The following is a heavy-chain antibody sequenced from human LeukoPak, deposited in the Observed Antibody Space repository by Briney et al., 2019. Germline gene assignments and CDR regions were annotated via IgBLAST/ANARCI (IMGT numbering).Heavy chain of an antibody. CDR3: VTAAGTYFDY. Sequence: ASVKVSCKASGYTFTSYGISWVRQAPGQGLEWMGWISAYNGNTNYAQKLQGRVTMTTDTSTSTAYMELRSLRSDDTAVYHCVTAAGTYFDYWGQGTLVTVSS. CDR2: ISAYNGNT. J-gene: IGHJ4*02. D-gene: IGHD6-19*01. CDR1: GYTFTSYG. V-gene: IGHV1-18*04.